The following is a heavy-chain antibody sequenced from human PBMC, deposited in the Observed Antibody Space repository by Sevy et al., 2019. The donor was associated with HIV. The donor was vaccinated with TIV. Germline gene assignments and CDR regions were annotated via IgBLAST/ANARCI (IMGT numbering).Heavy chain of an antibody. J-gene: IGHJ4*02. V-gene: IGHV6-1*01. D-gene: IGHD6-19*01. CDR2: TYYRSKWYN. Sequence: SQTRSLTCAISGDSVSSNSAAWNWIRQSPSRGLEWLGRTYYRSKWYNDYAVSVKSRITINPDTSKNQFSLQLNSVSPEDTAVYYCARGYRPYSSGWLYYFDYWGQGTLVTVSS. CDR1: GDSVSSNSAA. CDR3: ARGYRPYSSGWLYYFDY.